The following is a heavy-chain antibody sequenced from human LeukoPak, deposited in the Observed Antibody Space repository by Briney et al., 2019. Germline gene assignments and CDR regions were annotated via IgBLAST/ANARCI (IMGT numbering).Heavy chain of an antibody. CDR2: IYYSGST. J-gene: IGHJ5*02. V-gene: IGHV4-39*02. CDR1: GGSISSSGYY. CDR3: ARDPTAAGKGAWFDP. Sequence: PSETLSLTCTVSGGSISSSGYYWGWIRQPPGKGLEWIGSIYYSGSTYYNPSLKSRVTISVDTSKNQFSLKLSSVAAADMAVYYCARDPTAAGKGAWFDPWGQGTLVTVSS. D-gene: IGHD6-13*01.